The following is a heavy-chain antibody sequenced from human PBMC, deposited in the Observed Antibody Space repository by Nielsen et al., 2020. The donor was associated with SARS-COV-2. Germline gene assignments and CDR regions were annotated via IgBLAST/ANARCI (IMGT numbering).Heavy chain of an antibody. V-gene: IGHV3-21*04. CDR3: ANLGTASDY. J-gene: IGHJ4*02. CDR2: ISSSSYI. CDR1: GFSFSTYW. Sequence: GESLKISCAASGFSFSTYWMHWVRQAPGKGLVWVSSISSSSYIYYADSVKGRFTISRDNAKNSLYLQMNSLRAEDTALYYCANLGTASDYWGQGTLVTVSS.